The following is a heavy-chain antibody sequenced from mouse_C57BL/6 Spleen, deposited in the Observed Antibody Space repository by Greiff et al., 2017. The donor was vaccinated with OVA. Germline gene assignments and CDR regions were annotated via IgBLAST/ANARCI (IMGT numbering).Heavy chain of an antibody. D-gene: IGHD2-3*01. CDR1: GYTFTEYT. CDR3: ARHEEGYDGYSYYAMDY. CDR2: FYPGSGSI. Sequence: QVQLQQSGAELVKPGASVKLSCKASGYTFTEYTIHWVKQRSGQGLEWIGWFYPGSGSIKYNEKFKNKATLTADTSSSTVYMELSRLTSEDSAVYFCARHEEGYDGYSYYAMDYWGQGTSVTVSS. J-gene: IGHJ4*01. V-gene: IGHV1-62-2*01.